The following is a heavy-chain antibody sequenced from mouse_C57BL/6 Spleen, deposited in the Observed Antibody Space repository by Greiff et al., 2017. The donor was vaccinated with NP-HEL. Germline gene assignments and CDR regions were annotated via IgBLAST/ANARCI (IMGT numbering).Heavy chain of an antibody. V-gene: IGHV7-3*01. CDR2: IRNKANGYTT. J-gene: IGHJ2*01. CDR1: GFTFTDYY. D-gene: IGHD1-1*01. Sequence: EVKLMESGGGLVQPGGSLSLSCAASGFTFTDYYMSWVRQPPGKALEWLGFIRNKANGYTTEYSASVKGRFTISRDNSKSILYLQMNALRAEDSATYYCARSHRRYHVGYWGQGTTLTVAS. CDR3: ARSHRRYHVGY.